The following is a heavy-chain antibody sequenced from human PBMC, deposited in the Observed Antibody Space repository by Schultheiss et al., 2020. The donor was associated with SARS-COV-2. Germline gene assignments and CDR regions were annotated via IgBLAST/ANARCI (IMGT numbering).Heavy chain of an antibody. Sequence: GESLKISCAASGFTFSSYGMHWVRQAPGKGLEWVAVIWYDGSNKYYADSVKGRFTISRDNSKNTLYLQMNSLRAEDTAVYYCARAQKGITGTTSYYYGMDVWGQGTTVTVSS. CDR1: GFTFSSYG. CDR2: IWYDGSNK. J-gene: IGHJ6*02. CDR3: ARAQKGITGTTSYYYGMDV. V-gene: IGHV3-33*01. D-gene: IGHD1-7*01.